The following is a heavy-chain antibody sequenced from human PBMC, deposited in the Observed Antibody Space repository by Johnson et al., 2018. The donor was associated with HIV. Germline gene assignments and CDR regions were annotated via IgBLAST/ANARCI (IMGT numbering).Heavy chain of an antibody. CDR2: ISGSGGST. Sequence: VQLVESGGGVVQPGRSLRLSCAASGFTFSSYGMHWVRQAPGKGLEWVSAISGSGGSTYYADSVKGRFTISRDNSKNTLYLQMNSLRAEDTAVYYCAREGAAAGPTDAFDIWGQGTMVTVSS. CDR1: GFTFSSYG. CDR3: AREGAAAGPTDAFDI. D-gene: IGHD6-13*01. V-gene: IGHV3-23*04. J-gene: IGHJ3*02.